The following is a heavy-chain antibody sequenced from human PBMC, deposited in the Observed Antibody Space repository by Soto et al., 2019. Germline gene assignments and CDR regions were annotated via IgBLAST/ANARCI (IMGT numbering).Heavy chain of an antibody. J-gene: IGHJ2*01. CDR3: VRDFDWYFDV. CDR2: INGDGTSK. V-gene: IGHV3-74*01. CDR1: GFTFSNFW. Sequence: GGSLRLSCAVSGFTFSNFWMHWVRQIPGKGLVWVARINGDGTSKKYADSVKGRFTISRGNVKNTLYLQMNSLKVDDTAMYYCVRDFDWYFDVWGRGTLVTAPQ.